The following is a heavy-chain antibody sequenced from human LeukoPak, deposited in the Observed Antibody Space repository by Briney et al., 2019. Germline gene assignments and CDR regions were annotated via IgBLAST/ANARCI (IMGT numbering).Heavy chain of an antibody. CDR3: ARVGRAAAPYNWFDP. D-gene: IGHD6-13*01. Sequence: SETLSLTCTVSGGSISSYYWSWIRQPPGEGLEWIGCIYYSGYTNYNPSLKSRVTISVDTSKNQFPLKLSSVTAADTAVYYCARVGRAAAPYNWFDPWGQGTLVTVSS. CDR1: GGSISSYY. V-gene: IGHV4-59*12. CDR2: IYYSGYT. J-gene: IGHJ5*02.